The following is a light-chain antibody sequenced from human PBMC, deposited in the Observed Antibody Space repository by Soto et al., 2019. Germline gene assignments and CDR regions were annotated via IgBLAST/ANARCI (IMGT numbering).Light chain of an antibody. Sequence: QAVVTQPPSVSGAPGQRVTISCTGSSSNIGAGYDVHWYQQLPGTAPKLLIYGNSNRPSGVPDRFSGSKSGTSASLAITGLQAEDEADYYFQSYDSSLSALFGGGTKLTVL. V-gene: IGLV1-40*01. J-gene: IGLJ2*01. CDR1: SSNIGAGYD. CDR2: GNS. CDR3: QSYDSSLSAL.